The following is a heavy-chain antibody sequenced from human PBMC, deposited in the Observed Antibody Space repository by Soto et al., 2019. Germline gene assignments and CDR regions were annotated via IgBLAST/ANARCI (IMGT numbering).Heavy chain of an antibody. V-gene: IGHV3-21*01. CDR1: GFTFSSYS. CDR2: ISSSSSYI. J-gene: IGHJ5*02. CDR3: VTGRFDP. Sequence: EVQLVESGGGLVKPGGSLRLYCAASGFTFSSYSMNWVRQAPGKGLEWVSSISSSSSYIYYADSVKGRFTISRDNAKNSLYLQMNSLRSEGTAVYYCVTGRFDPWGQGTLVTGSS.